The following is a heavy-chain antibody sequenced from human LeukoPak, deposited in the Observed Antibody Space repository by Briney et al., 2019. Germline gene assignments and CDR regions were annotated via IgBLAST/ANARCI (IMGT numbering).Heavy chain of an antibody. CDR2: ISSGSGSM. J-gene: IGHJ3*02. D-gene: IGHD3-22*01. CDR3: ARGLFLSGYLDAFDI. V-gene: IGHV3-21*04. Sequence: GGSLRLSCAASGFTFNTYTMNWVRQAPGKGLEWVSSISSGSGSMFYIDSVRGRFTISRDNSKNTLYLQMNSLRVEDTAVYYCARGLFLSGYLDAFDIWGQGTVVTVSS. CDR1: GFTFNTYT.